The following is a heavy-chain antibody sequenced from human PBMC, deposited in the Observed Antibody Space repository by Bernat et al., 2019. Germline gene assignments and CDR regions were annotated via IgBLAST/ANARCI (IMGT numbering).Heavy chain of an antibody. Sequence: VQLVESGGGLVKPGGSLRLSCAASGFTFSTYNMNWVRQAPGKGLEWVSSISISNNYIYYADSVKGRFTISRDNANNSLYLQMNSLRAEDTAIYYCARDYCSGGNCYSRAPSYYYGMDVWGQGTTVTVPS. CDR3: ARDYCSGGNCYSRAPSYYYGMDV. V-gene: IGHV3-21*01. J-gene: IGHJ6*02. CDR2: ISISNNYI. CDR1: GFTFSTYN. D-gene: IGHD2-15*01.